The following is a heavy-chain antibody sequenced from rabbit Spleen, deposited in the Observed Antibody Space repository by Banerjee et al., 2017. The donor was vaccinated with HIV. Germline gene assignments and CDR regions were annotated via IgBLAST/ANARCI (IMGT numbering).Heavy chain of an antibody. CDR3: ARDSSTSFSSYGMDL. CDR1: GVSFSSSSY. J-gene: IGHJ6*01. V-gene: IGHV1S40*01. D-gene: IGHD1-1*01. Sequence: QSLEESGGDLVKPGASLTLTCTASGVSFSSSSYICWVRQAPGKGLEWIACIDTGSSGFTYHASWAKGRFTISKTSSTTVTLQMTSLTAADTATYFCARDSSTSFSSYGMDLWGQGTLVTVS. CDR2: IDTGSSGFT.